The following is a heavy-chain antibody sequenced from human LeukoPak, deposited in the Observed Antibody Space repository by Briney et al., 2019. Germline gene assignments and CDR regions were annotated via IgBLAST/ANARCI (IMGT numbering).Heavy chain of an antibody. J-gene: IGHJ4*02. Sequence: PGRSLRLSCAASGFTFSSYSMNWVRQAPGKGLEWVSSISSGSSYIYYADSVKGRFTISRDNAKNSLYLQMNSLRAEDTAVYYCASHSSSWYEGGYWGQGTLVTVSS. CDR2: ISSGSSYI. D-gene: IGHD6-13*01. V-gene: IGHV3-21*01. CDR3: ASHSSSWYEGGY. CDR1: GFTFSSYS.